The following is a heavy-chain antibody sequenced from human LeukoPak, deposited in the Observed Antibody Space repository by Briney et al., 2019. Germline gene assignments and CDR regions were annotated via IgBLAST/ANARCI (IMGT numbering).Heavy chain of an antibody. V-gene: IGHV4-4*02. CDR2: IYHSGST. Sequence: SETLSLTCAVSGDSISSSNWWSWVRQPPGKGLEWIGEIYHSGSTNYNPSLKSRVTISVDKSKNQFSLKLSSVTAADTAVYYCARLPGYSSSWDAYFDYWGQGTLVTVSS. D-gene: IGHD6-13*01. CDR3: ARLPGYSSSWDAYFDY. CDR1: GDSISSSNW. J-gene: IGHJ4*02.